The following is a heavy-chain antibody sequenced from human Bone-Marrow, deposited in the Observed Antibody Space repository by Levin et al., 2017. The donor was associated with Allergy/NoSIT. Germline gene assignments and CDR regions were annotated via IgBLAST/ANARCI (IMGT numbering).Heavy chain of an antibody. CDR1: GFTFGSFW. V-gene: IGHV3-74*01. J-gene: IGHJ4*02. CDR2: IKNDGRST. D-gene: IGHD2-15*01. Sequence: GESLKISCAASGFTFGSFWMHWVRQAPGKGLVWVSRIKNDGRSTSYADSVKGRFTISRDNAKNTLYLQMNSLRAEDTAVYYCARDPDYCTGGICYSDFDYRGQGTLVTVSS. CDR3: ARDPDYCTGGICYSDFDY.